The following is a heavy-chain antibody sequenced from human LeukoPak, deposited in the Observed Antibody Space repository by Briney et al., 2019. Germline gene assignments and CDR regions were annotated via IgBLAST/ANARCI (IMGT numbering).Heavy chain of an antibody. D-gene: IGHD1-26*01. V-gene: IGHV1-18*01. J-gene: IGHJ5*02. Sequence: GASVKVSCKASGYSFTSYGISWVRQAPGQGLEWMGWISAYNGKTKYAEKFQGRVTMTTDTSTSTAYMELRSLRSDDTAMYYCARDLGGVGAVPIDPWGQGTLVTVSS. CDR2: ISAYNGKT. CDR3: ARDLGGVGAVPIDP. CDR1: GYSFTSYG.